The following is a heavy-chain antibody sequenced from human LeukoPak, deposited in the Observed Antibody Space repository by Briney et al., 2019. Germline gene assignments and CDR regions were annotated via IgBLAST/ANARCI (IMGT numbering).Heavy chain of an antibody. CDR3: ARDKVSTKGYSSGWSFDY. D-gene: IGHD6-19*01. V-gene: IGHV3-30*04. J-gene: IGHJ4*02. CDR2: TSNDGINK. Sequence: GGSLRLSCAASGFTFSSYAMHWVRQAPGEGLEWVAVTSNDGINKYYSDSVKGRLTMSRDNSKNTLYLQMDSLRAEDTAVYYCARDKVSTKGYSSGWSFDYWGQGTLVTVSS. CDR1: GFTFSSYA.